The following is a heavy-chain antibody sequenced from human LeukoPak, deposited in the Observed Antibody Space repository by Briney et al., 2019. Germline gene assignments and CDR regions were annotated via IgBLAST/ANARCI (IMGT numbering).Heavy chain of an antibody. CDR1: GYSISSGYY. Sequence: SETLSLTCTVSGYSISSGYYWGWIRQPPGKGLEWIGSIYHSGSTYYNPSLKSRVTISVDTSKNQFSLKLSSVTAADTAVYYCARAMIPYIWGQGTLVTVSS. J-gene: IGHJ4*02. V-gene: IGHV4-38-2*02. CDR3: ARAMIPYI. D-gene: IGHD3-22*01. CDR2: IYHSGST.